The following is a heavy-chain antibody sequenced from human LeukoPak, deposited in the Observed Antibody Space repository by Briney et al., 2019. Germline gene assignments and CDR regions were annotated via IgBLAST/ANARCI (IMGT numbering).Heavy chain of an antibody. V-gene: IGHV3-48*01. CDR3: ARDRSRFLEWSNWFDP. CDR2: ISSSSSTI. D-gene: IGHD3-3*01. J-gene: IGHJ5*02. CDR1: GFTFSSYS. Sequence: GGSLRLSCAASGFTFSSYSMNWVRQAPGKGLEWVSYISSSSSTIYYADSVKGRFTISRDNAKNSLYLQMDSLRAEDTAVYYCARDRSRFLEWSNWFDPWGQGTLVTVSS.